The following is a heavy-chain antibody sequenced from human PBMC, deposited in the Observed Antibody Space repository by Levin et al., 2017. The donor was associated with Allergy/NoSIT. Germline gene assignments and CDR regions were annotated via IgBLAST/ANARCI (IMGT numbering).Heavy chain of an antibody. D-gene: IGHD1-7*01. CDR3: ARGEAYNWNYLSYMDV. CDR2: IGTAGDT. J-gene: IGHJ6*03. V-gene: IGHV3-13*01. Sequence: GGSLRLSCAASGFTFSSYDMHWVRQATGKGLEWVSAIGTAGDTYYPGSVKGRFTISRENAKNSLYLQMNSLRAGDTAVYYCARGEAYNWNYLSYMDVWGKGTTVTVSS. CDR1: GFTFSSYD.